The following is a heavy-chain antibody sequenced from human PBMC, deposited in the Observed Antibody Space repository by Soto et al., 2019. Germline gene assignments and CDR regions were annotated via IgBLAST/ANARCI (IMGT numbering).Heavy chain of an antibody. CDR1: GYSFTSHW. CDR2: IYPGDSDT. V-gene: IGHV5-51*01. J-gene: IGHJ6*02. CDR3: ARPPLRFLRSPIYGMEV. D-gene: IGHD3-3*01. Sequence: LGESLKISCKGSGYSFTSHWIGWVRQMPGKGLEWMGIIYPGDSDTRYSPSFQGQVTISADKSISTAYLQWSSLKASDTAMYYCARPPLRFLRSPIYGMEVWGQGTTVTVSS.